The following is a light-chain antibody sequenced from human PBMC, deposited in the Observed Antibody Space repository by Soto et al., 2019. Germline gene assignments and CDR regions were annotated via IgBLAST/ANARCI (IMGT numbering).Light chain of an antibody. J-gene: IGKJ3*01. V-gene: IGKV3-20*01. CDR3: QQYAYSPFT. CDR1: QSVSNSY. CDR2: GAS. Sequence: EIVLTQSPGTLSLSPGERATLSCRASQSVSNSYLAWYQQKPGQAPRLLIYGASSGATGIPDRFSGSGSGNDFTLTISRLEPEDFAVYYCQQYAYSPFTFGPGTKVDIK.